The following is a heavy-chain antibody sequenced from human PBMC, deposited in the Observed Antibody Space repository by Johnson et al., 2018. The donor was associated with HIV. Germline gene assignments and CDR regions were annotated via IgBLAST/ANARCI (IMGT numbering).Heavy chain of an antibody. V-gene: IGHV3-30*14. CDR2: IYDDGTNK. Sequence: QVQLVESGGGVVQPGRSLRLSCAASGFTFSSYAMNWVRQAPGKGLEWVAIIYDDGTNKYYADSVKGRFTISRDNSKNTLYLQMNSLRAEDTAVYYCAIIWNHTFDIWGQGTMVTVSS. D-gene: IGHD1-14*01. CDR3: AIIWNHTFDI. J-gene: IGHJ3*02. CDR1: GFTFSSYA.